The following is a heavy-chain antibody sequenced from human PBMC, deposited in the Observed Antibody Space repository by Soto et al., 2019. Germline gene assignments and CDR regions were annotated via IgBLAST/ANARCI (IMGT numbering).Heavy chain of an antibody. CDR2: IYYTGST. J-gene: IGHJ4*02. CDR3: ATVGSSWDSNFDY. V-gene: IGHV4-59*08. CDR1: GGSITPYY. D-gene: IGHD6-13*01. Sequence: SETLSITCTVSGGSITPYYWSWIRQPPGKGLEWIGYIYYTGSTNYNPSLKSRVTMSLDTSKNQFSLQLSSVTAADTAMYYCATVGSSWDSNFDYWGQGTLVTVSS.